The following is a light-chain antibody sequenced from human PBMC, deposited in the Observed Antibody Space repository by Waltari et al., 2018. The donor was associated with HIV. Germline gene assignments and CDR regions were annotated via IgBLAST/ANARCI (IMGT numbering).Light chain of an antibody. Sequence: QSELTPPPSASAAPGQRVTISCAGSSSNIGAGHGVHWYQQVPGRAPKVVIYGNSNRPSGVPDRFSGSKSGSSASLVITGLQSEDEADYYCQSYDSNLSGLFGGGTKVTVL. V-gene: IGLV1-40*01. CDR2: GNS. CDR3: QSYDSNLSGL. CDR1: SSNIGAGHG. J-gene: IGLJ2*01.